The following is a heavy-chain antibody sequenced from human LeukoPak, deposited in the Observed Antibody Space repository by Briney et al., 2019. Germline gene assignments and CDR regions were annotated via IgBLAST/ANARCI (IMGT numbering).Heavy chain of an antibody. V-gene: IGHV4-34*01. D-gene: IGHD3-3*01. Sequence: SETLSLTCAVYGGFFSGYYWSWIRQPPGKGLEWIGEINHSGSTNYNPSLKSRVTISVDTSKNQFSLKLSSVTAADTAVYYCARYYDFWSGYRIGAYYYYGMDVWGQGTTVTVSS. CDR2: INHSGST. J-gene: IGHJ6*02. CDR3: ARYYDFWSGYRIGAYYYYGMDV. CDR1: GGFFSGYY.